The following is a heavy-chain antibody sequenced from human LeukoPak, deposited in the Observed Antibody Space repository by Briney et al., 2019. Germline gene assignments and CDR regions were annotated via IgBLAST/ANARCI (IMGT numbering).Heavy chain of an antibody. V-gene: IGHV3-33*01. CDR3: AREPRPRVAAAGPYFDY. Sequence: GGSLRLSCAASGFTFSSYGMHWVRQAPGKGLEWVAVIWYDGSNKYYADSVKGRFTISRDNSKNTLYLQMNSLRAGDTAVYYCAREPRPRVAAAGPYFDYWGQGTLVTVSP. CDR2: IWYDGSNK. D-gene: IGHD6-13*01. J-gene: IGHJ4*02. CDR1: GFTFSSYG.